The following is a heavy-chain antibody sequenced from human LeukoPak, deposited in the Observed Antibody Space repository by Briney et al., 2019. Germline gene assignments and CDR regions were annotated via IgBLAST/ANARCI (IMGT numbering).Heavy chain of an antibody. CDR3: ARLGARQMLEY. CDR2: ISGSGGST. D-gene: IGHD4-17*01. CDR1: GFTFSDHY. Sequence: PGGSLRLSCAASGFTFSDHYMDWVRQAPGKGLEWVSAISGSGGSTYYADSVKGRFTISRDNSKNTLYLQMNSLRAEDTAVYYCARLGARQMLEYWGQGTLVTVSS. J-gene: IGHJ4*02. V-gene: IGHV3-23*01.